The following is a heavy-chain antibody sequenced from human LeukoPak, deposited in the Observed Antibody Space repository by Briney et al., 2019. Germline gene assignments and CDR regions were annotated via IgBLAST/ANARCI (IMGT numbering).Heavy chain of an antibody. D-gene: IGHD3-10*01. CDR2: INHSGST. Sequence: PSEILSLTCAVYGGSFSGYYWSWIRQPPGKGLEWIGEINHSGSTNYNPSLKSRVTISVDTSKNQFSLKLSSVTAADTAVYYCARASRWNYYGSGTKNYYYYMDVWGKGTTVTISS. V-gene: IGHV4-34*01. J-gene: IGHJ6*03. CDR1: GGSFSGYY. CDR3: ARASRWNYYGSGTKNYYYYMDV.